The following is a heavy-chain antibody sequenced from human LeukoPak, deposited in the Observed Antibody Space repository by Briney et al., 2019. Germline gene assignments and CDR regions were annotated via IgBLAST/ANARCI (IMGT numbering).Heavy chain of an antibody. J-gene: IGHJ4*02. CDR2: VYYRGAT. CDR3: AGVFSGRRPFEL. D-gene: IGHD3-10*01. Sequence: IRXPXXXXXXWIGYVYYRGATNYNPSLKTRVTTSIDTSKKQFSLKLSSVAAADTAVYFCAGVFSGRRPFELWGKGTLVTVSS. V-gene: IGHV4-59*01.